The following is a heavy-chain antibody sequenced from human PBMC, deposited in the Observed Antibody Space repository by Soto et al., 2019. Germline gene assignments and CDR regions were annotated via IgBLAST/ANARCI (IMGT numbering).Heavy chain of an antibody. D-gene: IGHD3-22*01. V-gene: IGHV4-31*03. J-gene: IGHJ4*02. CDR2: IYYSGST. CDR3: ARSHPHSYYHSRGYYPSYFDY. CDR1: GGSISSGGYY. Sequence: PSETLSLTCTVSGGSISSGGYYWSWIRQHPGKGLEWIGYIYYSGSTYYNPSLKSRVTISVDTSKNHFSLKLSSVTAADTAVYYCARSHPHSYYHSRGYYPSYFDYWGQETLDTVSS.